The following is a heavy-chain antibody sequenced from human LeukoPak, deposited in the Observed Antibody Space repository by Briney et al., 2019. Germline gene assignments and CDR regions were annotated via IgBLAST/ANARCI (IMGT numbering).Heavy chain of an antibody. CDR3: TTDRVSSAGRVY. CDR1: GCTFSNAW. J-gene: IGHJ4*02. Sequence: GGSLRLSCAASGCTFSNAWMSWVRQAPGKGLEWVGRIKSKTDGGTTDYAAPVKGRFTISRDDSKNTQYLQMNSLKTEDTAVYYCTTDRVSSAGRVYWGQGTLVTVSS. D-gene: IGHD6-19*01. CDR2: IKSKTDGGTT. V-gene: IGHV3-15*01.